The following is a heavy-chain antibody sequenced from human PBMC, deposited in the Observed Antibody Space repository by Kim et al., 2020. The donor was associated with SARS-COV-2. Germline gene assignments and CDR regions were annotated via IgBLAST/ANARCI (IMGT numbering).Heavy chain of an antibody. V-gene: IGHV4-61*01. CDR1: GGSVSSGSYY. CDR2: IYYSGST. D-gene: IGHD2-2*01. J-gene: IGHJ3*02. CDR3: ARGSSVTDAFDI. Sequence: SETLSLTCTVSGGSVSSGSYYWSWIRQPPGKGLEWIGYIYYSGSTNYNPSLKSRVTISVDTSKNQFSLKLSSVTAADTAVYYCARGSSVTDAFDIWGQGTMVTVSS.